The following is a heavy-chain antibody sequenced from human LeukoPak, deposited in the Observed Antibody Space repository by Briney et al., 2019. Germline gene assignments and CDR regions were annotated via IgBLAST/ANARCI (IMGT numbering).Heavy chain of an antibody. D-gene: IGHD6-19*01. CDR2: IYWNDDK. V-gene: IGHV2-5*01. J-gene: IGHJ5*02. Sequence: SGPTLVKPTQTLTLTCTFSGFSLSTSGVGVGWIRQPPGKALEWLALIYWNDDKRYSPSLKSRLTITKDTSKNQVVLTMTNIDPVDTATYYCAHRRVAVAGMEAPVGWFDPWGQGTLVTVSS. CDR1: GFSLSTSGVG. CDR3: AHRRVAVAGMEAPVGWFDP.